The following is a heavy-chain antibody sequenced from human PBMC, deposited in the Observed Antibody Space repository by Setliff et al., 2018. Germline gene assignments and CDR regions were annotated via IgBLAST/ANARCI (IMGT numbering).Heavy chain of an antibody. D-gene: IGHD3-22*01. CDR3: ARDGSWGYYDSSGSGFDY. J-gene: IGHJ4*02. CDR1: GGNSSSLA. V-gene: IGHV1-69*10. CDR2: IIPQFDVS. Sequence: SVKVSCKASGGNSSSLAVSWLRQAPGQGLEWMGGIIPQFDVSHSAQNFQDRVTITADKPSNTVYMELSSLRFEDSAVYFCARDGSWGYYDSSGSGFDYWGQGTLVTVSS.